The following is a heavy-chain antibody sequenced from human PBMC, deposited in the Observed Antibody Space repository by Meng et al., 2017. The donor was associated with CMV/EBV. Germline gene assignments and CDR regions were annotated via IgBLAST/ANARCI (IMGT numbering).Heavy chain of an antibody. CDR2: IKQDGSAK. D-gene: IGHD5-12*01. Sequence: SLKISCAASGFTFSSDRMGWLRQAPGKGLEWVANIKQDGSAKYYVDSVKGRFTISSDNAKNSLYLQMNSLRAEDTAVYYCARERTYLRGYSGYDFRYFDYWGQGTLVTVSS. CDR3: ARERTYLRGYSGYDFRYFDY. V-gene: IGHV3-7*01. J-gene: IGHJ4*02. CDR1: GFTFSSDR.